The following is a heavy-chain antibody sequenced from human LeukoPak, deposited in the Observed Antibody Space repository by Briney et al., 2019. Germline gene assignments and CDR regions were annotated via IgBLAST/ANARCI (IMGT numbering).Heavy chain of an antibody. CDR2: INPSGGST. D-gene: IGHD2-2*02. V-gene: IGHV1-46*01. Sequence: ASVNVSCKASGYTFTSYYMHWVRQAPGQGLEWMGIINPSGGSTSYAQKFQGRVTMTRDTSTSTVYMELSSLRSEDTAVYYCARGIIVVVPAAILERLSDDAFDIWGQGTMVTVSS. J-gene: IGHJ3*02. CDR1: GYTFTSYY. CDR3: ARGIIVVVPAAILERLSDDAFDI.